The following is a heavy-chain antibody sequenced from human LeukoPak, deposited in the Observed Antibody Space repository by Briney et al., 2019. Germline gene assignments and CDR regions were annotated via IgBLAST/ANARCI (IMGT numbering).Heavy chain of an antibody. CDR3: ARDLWYYYGSGSYYNSFDY. J-gene: IGHJ4*02. CDR1: GYTFTSYG. V-gene: IGHV1-18*01. Sequence: ASVKVSCKASGYTFTSYGISWVRQAPGQGLEWMGWISAYNGNTNYAQKLQGRVTMTTDTSTSTAYMELRSLRSDDTAVYYCARDLWYYYGSGSYYNSFDYWGQGTLVTVPS. CDR2: ISAYNGNT. D-gene: IGHD3-10*01.